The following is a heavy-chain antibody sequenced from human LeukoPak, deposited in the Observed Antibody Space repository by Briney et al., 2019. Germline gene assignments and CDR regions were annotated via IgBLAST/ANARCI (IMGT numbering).Heavy chain of an antibody. Sequence: SETLSLTCAVSGGSISSGGYSWSWIRQPPGKGLEWIGYIYHSGSTYYNPSLKSRVTISVDRSKNQFSLKLSSVTAADTAVYYCARGAGYSSSNDYWGQGTLVTVSS. CDR3: ARGAGYSSSNDY. V-gene: IGHV4-30-2*02. CDR2: IYHSGST. J-gene: IGHJ4*02. D-gene: IGHD6-13*01. CDR1: GGSISSGGYS.